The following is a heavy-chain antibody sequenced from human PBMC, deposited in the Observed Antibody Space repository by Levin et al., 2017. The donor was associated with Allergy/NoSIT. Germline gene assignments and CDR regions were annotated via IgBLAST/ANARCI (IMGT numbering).Heavy chain of an antibody. J-gene: IGHJ2*01. CDR2: ISGSGTNA. V-gene: IGHV3-23*01. CDR1: GFTFSSYA. Sequence: ASVKVSCAASGFTFSSYAMSWVRQAPGKGLEWVSIISGSGTNAFYADSVKGRFTISRDNSKNTLYVQMNSLTDEDTAVYYCVKDRLAGGYDYGYGTFDLWGRGTQVTVSS. CDR3: VKDRLAGGYDYGYGTFDL. D-gene: IGHD5-18*01.